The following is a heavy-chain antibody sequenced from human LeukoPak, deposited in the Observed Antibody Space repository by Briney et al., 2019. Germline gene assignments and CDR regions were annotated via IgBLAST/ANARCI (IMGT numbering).Heavy chain of an antibody. CDR2: IKQDGSEK. CDR1: GFTFSSYW. V-gene: IGHV3-7*01. J-gene: IGHJ4*02. CDR3: AREGRGYKVGKFDY. D-gene: IGHD3-22*01. Sequence: PGGALRLSCAASGFTFSSYWMSWVRQAPGKGLEWVANIKQDGSEKYYVDSVKGRFTISRDNAKNSLYLQMNSLRAEDTAVYYCAREGRGYKVGKFDYWGQGTLVSVSS.